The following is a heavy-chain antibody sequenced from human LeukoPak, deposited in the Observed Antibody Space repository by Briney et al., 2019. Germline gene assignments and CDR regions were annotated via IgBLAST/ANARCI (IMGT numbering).Heavy chain of an antibody. Sequence: GASVKVSCKAIGYTFTTYGIAWVRQAPGQGREWMGWISTYKGTTNYTQKFQGRVAMTTDTSTRTAYMELRSLRSDDTAVYYCARYSSSWYHYMDVWGKGTTVTVSS. V-gene: IGHV1-18*04. J-gene: IGHJ6*03. CDR1: GYTFTTYG. D-gene: IGHD6-13*01. CDR3: ARYSSSWYHYMDV. CDR2: ISTYKGTT.